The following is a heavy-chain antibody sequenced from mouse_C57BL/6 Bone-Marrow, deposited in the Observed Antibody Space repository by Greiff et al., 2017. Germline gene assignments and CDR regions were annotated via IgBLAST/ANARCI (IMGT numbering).Heavy chain of an antibody. CDR1: GFTFSSYG. Sequence: VQLKESGGDLVKPGGSLKLSCAASGFTFSSYGMSWVRQTPDKRLEWVATISSGGSYTYYPDSVKGRFTISRDNAKNTLYLQMSSLKSADTAMYYCARHSGYYDVWGTGTTVTVSS. V-gene: IGHV5-6*01. D-gene: IGHD1-3*01. J-gene: IGHJ1*03. CDR2: ISSGGSYT. CDR3: ARHSGYYDV.